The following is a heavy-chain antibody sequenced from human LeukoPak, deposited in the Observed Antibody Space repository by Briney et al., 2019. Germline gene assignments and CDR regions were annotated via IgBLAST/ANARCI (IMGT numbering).Heavy chain of an antibody. CDR3: ARRRAGGYSSGWYY. Sequence: SETLSLTCTVSGESISGFYWTWIRQPPGKGLEWIGYIYYSGSTNYNPSLKSRVTISVDTSKNQFSLKLSSVTAADTAVYYCARRRAGGYSSGWYYWGQGTLVTVSS. V-gene: IGHV4-59*12. CDR2: IYYSGST. CDR1: GESISGFY. D-gene: IGHD6-19*01. J-gene: IGHJ4*02.